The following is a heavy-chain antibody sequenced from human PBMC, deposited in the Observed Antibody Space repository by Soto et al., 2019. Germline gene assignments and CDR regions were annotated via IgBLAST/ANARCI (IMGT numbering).Heavy chain of an antibody. CDR2: ISGSDGKT. D-gene: IGHD3-3*01. J-gene: IGHJ4*02. CDR3: ARWSYLDY. CDR1: GFSFGSYA. V-gene: IGHV3-23*01. Sequence: GGSLRLSCAASGFSFGSYALSWVRQAPGKGLEWVSTISGSDGKTFYADSVKGRFSISRDTSQSTLYLQMNSLRADDTAMYYCARWSYLDYWGQGTRVAVSS.